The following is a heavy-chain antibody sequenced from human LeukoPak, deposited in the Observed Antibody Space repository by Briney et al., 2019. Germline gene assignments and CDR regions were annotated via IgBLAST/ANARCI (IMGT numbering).Heavy chain of an antibody. V-gene: IGHV3-11*04. CDR1: GFTFSDYY. J-gene: IGHJ4*02. Sequence: PGGSLRLSCAASGFTFSDYYMSWIRQAPGKGLEWVSYISSSGSTIYYADSVKGRFTISRDNAKNSLYLQMNSLRAEDTAVYYCAKSGRGGYYDSSGYYSPDYWGQGTLVTVSS. CDR2: ISSSGSTI. D-gene: IGHD3-22*01. CDR3: AKSGRGGYYDSSGYYSPDY.